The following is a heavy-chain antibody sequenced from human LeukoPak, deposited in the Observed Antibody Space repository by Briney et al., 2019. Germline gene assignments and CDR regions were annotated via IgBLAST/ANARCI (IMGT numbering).Heavy chain of an antibody. CDR1: GGTFSGYA. V-gene: IGHV1-69*06. D-gene: IGHD6-13*01. Sequence: SVKVSCKASGGTFSGYAISWVRQAPGQGLEWMGGIIPIFGTTNYAQKFQDRVTITADKSTSTAYMELSSLRSEDTAVYYCARVVGLTGYSSSWYSGYYYYMDVWGKGTTVTVSS. CDR3: ARVVGLTGYSSSWYSGYYYYMDV. CDR2: IIPIFGTT. J-gene: IGHJ6*03.